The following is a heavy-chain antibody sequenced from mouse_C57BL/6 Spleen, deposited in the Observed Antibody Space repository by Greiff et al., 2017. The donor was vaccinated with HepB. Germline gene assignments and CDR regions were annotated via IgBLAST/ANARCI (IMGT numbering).Heavy chain of an antibody. V-gene: IGHV1-42*01. CDR1: GYSFTGYY. Sequence: QLKQSGPELVKPGASVKISCKASGYSFTGYYMNWVKQSPEKSLEWIGEINPSTGGTTYNQKFKAKATLTVDKSSSTAYMQLKSLTSEDSAVYYCAVGSSYFDYWGQGTTLTVSS. D-gene: IGHD1-1*01. J-gene: IGHJ2*01. CDR2: INPSTGGT. CDR3: AVGSSYFDY.